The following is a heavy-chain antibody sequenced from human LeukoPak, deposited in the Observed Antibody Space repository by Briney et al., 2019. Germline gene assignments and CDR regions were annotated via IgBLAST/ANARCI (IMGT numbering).Heavy chain of an antibody. J-gene: IGHJ5*02. CDR3: ARGTLSRGCTWFDP. CDR2: MNPNSGNT. D-gene: IGHD2-8*01. CDR1: GYTFTSYD. V-gene: IGHV1-8*01. Sequence: RASVKVSCKASGYTFTSYDINWVRQATGQGLEWMGWMNPNSGNTGYAQKFQGRVTMTRNTSISTAYMELSSLRSEDTAVYYCARGTLSRGCTWFDPWGQGTLVTVSS.